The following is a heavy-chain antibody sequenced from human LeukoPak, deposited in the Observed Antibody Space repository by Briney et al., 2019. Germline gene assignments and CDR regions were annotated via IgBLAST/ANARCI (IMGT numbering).Heavy chain of an antibody. Sequence: GASVKVSCKASGYTFTGYYLHWVRQAPGQGLEWMGWINPNSGGTNYAQKFQGRVTMTRDTSISTAYMELSRLRSDDTAVYYCARDDLTSRELLMWGQGTLVTVSS. CDR1: GYTFTGYY. J-gene: IGHJ4*02. D-gene: IGHD1-7*01. CDR3: ARDDLTSRELLM. CDR2: INPNSGGT. V-gene: IGHV1-2*02.